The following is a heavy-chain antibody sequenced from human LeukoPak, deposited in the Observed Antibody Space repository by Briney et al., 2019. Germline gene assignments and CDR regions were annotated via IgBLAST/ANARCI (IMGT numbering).Heavy chain of an antibody. CDR3: ANGGDFWSGYYTDLDY. J-gene: IGHJ4*02. CDR1: GFTFSSYA. CDR2: ISGSGGST. D-gene: IGHD3-3*01. Sequence: GGSLRLSCAASGFTFSSYAMSWVRQAPGKGLEWVSAISGSGGSTYYADSVKGRFTISRDNSKNTLYLQMNSLRAEDTAVYYCANGGDFWSGYYTDLDYWVPGTLVIVSS. V-gene: IGHV3-23*01.